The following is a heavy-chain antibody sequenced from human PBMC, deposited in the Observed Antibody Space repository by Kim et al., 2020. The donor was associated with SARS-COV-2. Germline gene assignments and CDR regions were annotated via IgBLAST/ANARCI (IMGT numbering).Heavy chain of an antibody. Sequence: IYRYYAGSVKGRFTNSRDNAENSLYLPMNSLSAEDTAVYYCARDRVYFDYWGQGTLVTVSS. V-gene: IGHV3-21*01. CDR2: IYR. CDR3: ARDRVYFDY. J-gene: IGHJ4*02. D-gene: IGHD3-10*01.